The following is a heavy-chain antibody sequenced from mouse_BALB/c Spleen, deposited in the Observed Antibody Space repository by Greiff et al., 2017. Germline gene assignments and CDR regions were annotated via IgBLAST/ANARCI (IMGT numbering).Heavy chain of an antibody. CDR1: GYTFTSYN. Sequence: QVQLQQPGAELVKPGASVKMSCKASGYTFTSYNMHWVKQTPGQGLEWIGAIYPGNGDTSYNQKFKGKATLTADKSSSTAYMQLSSLTSEDSAVYYCARGGLGRGFDYWGQGTTLTVSS. V-gene: IGHV1-12*01. CDR2: IYPGNGDT. CDR3: ARGGLGRGFDY. J-gene: IGHJ2*01. D-gene: IGHD4-1*01.